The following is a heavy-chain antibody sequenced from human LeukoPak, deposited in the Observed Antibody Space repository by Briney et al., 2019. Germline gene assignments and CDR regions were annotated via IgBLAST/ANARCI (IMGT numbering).Heavy chain of an antibody. Sequence: SETLSLTCIVSGFSISSGYYWGWIRQPPGEGLEWIGYIYHSGITYYNPSLKSRASMSVDTSKNQFSLKLSSVTAADTAVYFCARLTVTTFNYWGQGTLVTVSS. D-gene: IGHD4-17*01. CDR3: ARLTVTTFNY. J-gene: IGHJ4*02. CDR1: GFSISSGYY. CDR2: IYHSGIT. V-gene: IGHV4-38-2*02.